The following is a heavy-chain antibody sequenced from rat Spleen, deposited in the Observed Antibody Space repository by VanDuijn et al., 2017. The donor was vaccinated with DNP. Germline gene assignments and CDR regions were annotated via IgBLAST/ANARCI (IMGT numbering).Heavy chain of an antibody. CDR3: VRWNSGHFDY. V-gene: IGHV5-22*01. CDR1: GFTSSAYY. CDR2: IGSPAYAP. Sequence: EVQLVESGGGLVQPGRSLKLSCAASGFTSSAYYMAWVRQAPAKGLEWVAYIGSPAYAPYYADSVKGRFTISRDNAKSTLHLQMNSLRTEDMATYYCVRWNSGHFDYWGQGVMVTVSS. D-gene: IGHD4-3*01. J-gene: IGHJ2*01.